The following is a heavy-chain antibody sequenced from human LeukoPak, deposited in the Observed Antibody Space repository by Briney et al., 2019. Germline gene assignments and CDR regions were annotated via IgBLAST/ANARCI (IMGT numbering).Heavy chain of an antibody. J-gene: IGHJ5*02. D-gene: IGHD6-19*01. V-gene: IGHV1-18*01. Sequence: AAVKVSCKASGYTFTSYGISWVRQAPVQGLEWVGWISAYNAYTNYTQKLQGRVTMTTDTSTSTAYMELRSLRSDDTAVYYCARPTVAGRRDWFDPWGQGTLVTVSS. CDR1: GYTFTSYG. CDR3: ARPTVAGRRDWFDP. CDR2: ISAYNAYT.